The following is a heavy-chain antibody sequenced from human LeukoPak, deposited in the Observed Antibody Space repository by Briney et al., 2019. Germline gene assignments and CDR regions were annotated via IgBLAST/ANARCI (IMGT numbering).Heavy chain of an antibody. D-gene: IGHD3-10*01. V-gene: IGHV1-18*01. J-gene: IGHJ4*02. CDR3: ARDRVNYCGSGIPDY. CDR2: ISASNGNT. Sequence: ASVKASCKASGYTFTRYGISWVRQAPGQGLQWLGWISASNGNTNYAQKFRDRVTMSTDTSTGTAYLDVRSLTSDDTAVYYCARDRVNYCGSGIPDYWGQGTLVTVSS. CDR1: GYTFTRYG.